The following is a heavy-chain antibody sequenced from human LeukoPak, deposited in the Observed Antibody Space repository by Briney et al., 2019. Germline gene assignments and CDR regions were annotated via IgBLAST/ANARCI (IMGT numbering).Heavy chain of an antibody. Sequence: GGSLRLSCAGSGFAFSSYAMSWVRQAPGKGLEWVSAISGSGGSTYYADSVKGRFTISRDNSKNTLYLQMNSLRAEDTAVYYCAKDRVSGSGSYFDYWGQGTLVTVSS. D-gene: IGHD3-10*01. CDR2: ISGSGGST. J-gene: IGHJ4*02. CDR1: GFAFSSYA. CDR3: AKDRVSGSGSYFDY. V-gene: IGHV3-23*01.